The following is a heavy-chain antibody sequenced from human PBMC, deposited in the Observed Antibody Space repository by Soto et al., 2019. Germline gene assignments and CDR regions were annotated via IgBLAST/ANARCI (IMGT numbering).Heavy chain of an antibody. J-gene: IGHJ5*01. Sequence: EVQLVESGGGLVQPGGSLRLSCAASGFTFSSHWMHWVRRAPGKGLVWVSRINGDGSSTSYADSVKGRFTISRDNAKNMLYLQVNSLRADDTAVYYCAGSPGLSRISGTTLGAWGQGTLVTVSS. V-gene: IGHV3-74*01. CDR3: AGSPGLSRISGTTLGA. D-gene: IGHD1-7*01. CDR1: GFTFSSHW. CDR2: INGDGSST.